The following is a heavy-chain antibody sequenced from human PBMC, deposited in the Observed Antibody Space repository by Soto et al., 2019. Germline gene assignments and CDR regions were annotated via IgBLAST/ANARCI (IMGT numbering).Heavy chain of an antibody. D-gene: IGHD3-22*01. CDR1: GFTFSSYS. J-gene: IGHJ3*02. CDR3: AREQDYDSSGYYSSAFDI. CDR2: ISSSSSTI. V-gene: IGHV3-48*02. Sequence: GGSLRLSCAASGFTFSSYSMNWVRQAPGKGLEWVSYISSSSSTIYYADSVKGRFTISRDNAKNSLYLQMNSLRDEDTAVYYCAREQDYDSSGYYSSAFDIWGQGTMVTVSS.